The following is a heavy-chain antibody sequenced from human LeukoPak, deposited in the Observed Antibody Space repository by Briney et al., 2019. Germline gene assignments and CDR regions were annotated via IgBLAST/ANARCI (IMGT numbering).Heavy chain of an antibody. V-gene: IGHV4-34*01. CDR2: INHSGGA. D-gene: IGHD2-15*01. Sequence: PSETLSLTCALYGGSFSSYYWNWIRQTPGKGLEWIAEINHSGGANYNPSFKSRDTISVDRFKNQFSLKLNSVTAADTAVYYCALFEVIVGSTQDFWGQGTLVTVSS. CDR3: ALFEVIVGSTQDF. J-gene: IGHJ4*02. CDR1: GGSFSSYY.